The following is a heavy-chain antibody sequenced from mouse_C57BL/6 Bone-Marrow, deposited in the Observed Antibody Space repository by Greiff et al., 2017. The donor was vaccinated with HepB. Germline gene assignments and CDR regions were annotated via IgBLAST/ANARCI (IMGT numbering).Heavy chain of an antibody. V-gene: IGHV10-1*01. Sequence: GGGLVQPKGSLKLSCAASGFSFNTYAMNWVRQAPGKGLEWVARIRSKSNNYATYYADSVKDRFTISRDDSESMLYLQMNNLKTEDTAMYYCVRRGGFYAMDYWGQGTSVTVSS. CDR1: GFSFNTYA. J-gene: IGHJ4*01. CDR2: IRSKSNNYAT. D-gene: IGHD1-1*02. CDR3: VRRGGFYAMDY.